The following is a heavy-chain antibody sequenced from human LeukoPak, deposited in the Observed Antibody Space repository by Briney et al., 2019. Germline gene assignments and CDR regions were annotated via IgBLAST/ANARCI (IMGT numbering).Heavy chain of an antibody. J-gene: IGHJ4*02. V-gene: IGHV1-8*03. CDR2: MNPNSGNT. CDR3: ARVLRPYCSSTSCPLIN. Sequence: ASVKVSCKASGYTFTSYDINWVRQATGQGLEWMGWMNPNSGNTGYAQKFQGRVTITRNTSISTAYMELSSLRSEDTAVYYCARVLRPYCSSTSCPLINWGQGTLVTVSS. D-gene: IGHD2-2*01. CDR1: GYTFTSYD.